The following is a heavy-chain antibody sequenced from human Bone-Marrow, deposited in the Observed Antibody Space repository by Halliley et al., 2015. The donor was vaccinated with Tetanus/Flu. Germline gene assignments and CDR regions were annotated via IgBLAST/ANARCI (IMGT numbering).Heavy chain of an antibody. Sequence: GLVKPSETLSLTCTVSGGSISSYYWSWIRQSPGKGLEWIGYIYYSGSTNYNPSLKSRVTISVDTSKNQFSLKLSSVTAADTAVYYCARGGQVGSGAFDYWGQGTLVTVSS. D-gene: IGHD1-26*01. CDR3: ARGGQVGSGAFDY. J-gene: IGHJ4*02. CDR2: IYYSGST. CDR1: GGSISSYY. V-gene: IGHV4-59*01.